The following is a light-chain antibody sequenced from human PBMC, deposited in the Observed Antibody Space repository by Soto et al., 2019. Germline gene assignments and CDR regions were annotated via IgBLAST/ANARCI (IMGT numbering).Light chain of an antibody. Sequence: QSVLTQPPSVTGAPGQRATISCTGSHSDIGAGYGVHWYQQFPHSAPKLLIYDTTNRPSGVPDRFSGSRSGTSASLAITGLQAEDEADYYCQSFDSSRIGLLFGGGTKLTVL. V-gene: IGLV1-40*01. CDR1: HSDIGAGYG. CDR3: QSFDSSRIGLL. CDR2: DTT. J-gene: IGLJ2*01.